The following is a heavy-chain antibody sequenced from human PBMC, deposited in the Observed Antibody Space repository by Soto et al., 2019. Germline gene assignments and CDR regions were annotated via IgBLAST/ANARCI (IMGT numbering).Heavy chain of an antibody. CDR2: IYYSGST. Sequence: SETLSLTCTVSGGSVSSGSYYWSWIRQPPGKGLEWIGYIYYSGSTNYNPSLKSRVTISVDTSKSQFSLKLSSVTAADTAVYYCARDHADSSGYSSWGQGTLVTVSS. V-gene: IGHV4-61*01. D-gene: IGHD3-22*01. CDR1: GGSVSSGSYY. CDR3: ARDHADSSGYSS. J-gene: IGHJ1*01.